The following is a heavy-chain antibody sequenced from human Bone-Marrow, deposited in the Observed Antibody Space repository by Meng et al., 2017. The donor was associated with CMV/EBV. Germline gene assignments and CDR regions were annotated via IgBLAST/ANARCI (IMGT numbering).Heavy chain of an antibody. CDR1: GFTFSSYW. D-gene: IGHD3-16*01. V-gene: IGHV3-7*01. CDR3: ARGNIMITFGGEYYFDY. J-gene: IGHJ4*02. CDR2: IKQDGSEK. Sequence: GESLKISCAASGFTFSSYWMSWVRQAPGKGLEWVANIKQDGSEKYYVDSVKGRSTISRDNAKNSLYLQMNSLRAEDTAVYYCARGNIMITFGGEYYFDYWGQGTLVTVSS.